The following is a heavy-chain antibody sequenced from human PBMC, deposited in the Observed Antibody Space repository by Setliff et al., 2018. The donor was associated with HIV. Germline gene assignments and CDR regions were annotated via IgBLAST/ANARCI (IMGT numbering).Heavy chain of an antibody. CDR2: IYFTGSS. V-gene: IGHV4-59*01. CDR3: ARDQMAYAAFDV. J-gene: IGHJ3*01. CDR1: GGSISTYY. Sequence: SETLSLTCTVSGGSISTYYWSWIRQPPGKGLEWIGSIYFTGSSDNNPSLKSRVTLSVDTSKHQFSLKLSSVTAADTAVYYCARDQMAYAAFDVWGQGTMVTVSS. D-gene: IGHD4-17*01.